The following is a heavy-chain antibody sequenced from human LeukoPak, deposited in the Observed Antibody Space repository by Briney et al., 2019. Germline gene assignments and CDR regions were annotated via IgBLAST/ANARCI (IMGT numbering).Heavy chain of an antibody. V-gene: IGHV1-2*06. CDR1: GYTFTGYY. J-gene: IGHJ3*02. D-gene: IGHD3-22*01. CDR2: INPNSGGT. CDR3: AREGSYYDSSGYPDAFDI. Sequence: ASVKVSCMASGYTFTGYYMHWVRQAPGQGLEWMGRINPNSGGTNYAQKFQGRVTMTRDTSISTAYMELSRLRSDDTAVYYCAREGSYYDSSGYPDAFDIWGQGTMVTVSS.